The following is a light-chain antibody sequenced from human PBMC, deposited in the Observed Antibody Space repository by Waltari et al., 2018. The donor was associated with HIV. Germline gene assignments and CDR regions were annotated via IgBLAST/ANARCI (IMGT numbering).Light chain of an antibody. J-gene: IGKJ3*01. CDR1: HDIDNY. CDR2: GAS. CDR3: QHYNFYPFT. V-gene: IGKV1-16*02. Sequence: DIQMTQSPFALSASVGDRVTITCRASHDIDNYLAWFQQKAGKAPKSLIYGASILQSGVPSKFSGSGSGSHFTLTINNLQPEDVATYFCQHYNFYPFTFGPGTKV.